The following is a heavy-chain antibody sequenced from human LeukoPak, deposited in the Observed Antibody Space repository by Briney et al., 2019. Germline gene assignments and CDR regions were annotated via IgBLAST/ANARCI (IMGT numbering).Heavy chain of an antibody. D-gene: IGHD4-17*01. CDR2: ISSSSSYI. CDR1: GFTFSSYS. Sequence: GSLRLSCAASGFTFSSYSMNWVRQAPGKGLEWVSSISSSSSYIYYADSVKGRFTISRDNAKNSLYLQMNSLRAEDTAVYYCARGPLDYGDYLSWPFDIWGQGTTVTVSS. CDR3: ARGPLDYGDYLSWPFDI. V-gene: IGHV3-21*01. J-gene: IGHJ3*02.